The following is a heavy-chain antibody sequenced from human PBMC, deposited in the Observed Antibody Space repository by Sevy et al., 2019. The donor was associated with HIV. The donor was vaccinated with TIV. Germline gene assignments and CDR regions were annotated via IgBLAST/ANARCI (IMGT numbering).Heavy chain of an antibody. D-gene: IGHD2-2*01. J-gene: IGHJ6*02. CDR3: ARDCSSATCLWGMDV. Sequence: GGSLRLSCAASGFVFSDYWMSWVRQAPGKGLEWVANIKRDRSEKYYVASVKGRFTISRDNAKTSLYLQMNSLRGEDTAVYYCARDCSSATCLWGMDVWGQGTMVTVSS. V-gene: IGHV3-7*03. CDR2: IKRDRSEK. CDR1: GFVFSDYW.